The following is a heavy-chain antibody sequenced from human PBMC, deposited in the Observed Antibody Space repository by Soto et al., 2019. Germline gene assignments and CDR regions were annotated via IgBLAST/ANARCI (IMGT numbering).Heavy chain of an antibody. J-gene: IGHJ6*02. V-gene: IGHV1-18*04. CDR2: ISAYNGNT. Sequence: QVQLVQSGAEVKKPGASVKVSCKASGYTFTSYGISWVRQAPGQGLEWLGWISAYNGNTNYAQKLQGRVTMTTDTPTSPAYMELRSLRSDDTAVYYGARDRRVGAIGPAHDYYGMDVWGQGTTVTVSS. D-gene: IGHD1-26*01. CDR1: GYTFTSYG. CDR3: ARDRRVGAIGPAHDYYGMDV.